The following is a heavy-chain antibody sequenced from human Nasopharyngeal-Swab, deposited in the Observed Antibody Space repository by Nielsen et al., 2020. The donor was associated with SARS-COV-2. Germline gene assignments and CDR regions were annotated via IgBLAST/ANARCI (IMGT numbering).Heavy chain of an antibody. CDR1: GFTFSSYS. Sequence: GGSLRLSCAASGFTFSSYSMNWVRQAPGKGLEWVSSISSSSSYIYYADSVKGRFTISRDNAKNSLYLQMNSLRDEDTAVYYCARDEHSSGWLDYWGQGTLVTVSS. CDR2: ISSSSSYI. CDR3: ARDEHSSGWLDY. J-gene: IGHJ4*02. V-gene: IGHV3-21*01. D-gene: IGHD6-19*01.